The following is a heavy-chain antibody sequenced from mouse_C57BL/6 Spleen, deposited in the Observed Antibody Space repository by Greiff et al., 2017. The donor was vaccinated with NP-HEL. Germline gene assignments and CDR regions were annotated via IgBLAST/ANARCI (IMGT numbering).Heavy chain of an antibody. Sequence: QVQLQQSGAELVRPGTSVKVSCKASGYAFTNYLIEWVKQRPGQGLEWIGVINPGSGGPNYNEKFKGKATLTADKSSSTAYMQLSSLTSEDSAVYFCARSNYGSSYEGYYAMDYWGQGTSVTVSS. CDR1: GYAFTNYL. J-gene: IGHJ4*01. V-gene: IGHV1-54*01. D-gene: IGHD1-1*01. CDR3: ARSNYGSSYEGYYAMDY. CDR2: INPGSGGP.